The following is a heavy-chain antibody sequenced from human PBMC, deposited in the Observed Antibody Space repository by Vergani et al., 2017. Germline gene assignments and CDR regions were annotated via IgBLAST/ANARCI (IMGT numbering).Heavy chain of an antibody. Sequence: EVQLLESGGGLVQPGGSLRLSCAASGFTFSNAWMSWVRQAPGKGLEWVGRIKSKTDGGTTDYAAPVKGRFTISRDDSKNTLYLQMNSLKTEDTAVYYCTIFYDSSGKQFDYWGQGTLVTVSS. J-gene: IGHJ4*02. CDR3: TIFYDSSGKQFDY. V-gene: IGHV3-15*01. D-gene: IGHD3-22*01. CDR2: IKSKTDGGTT. CDR1: GFTFSNAW.